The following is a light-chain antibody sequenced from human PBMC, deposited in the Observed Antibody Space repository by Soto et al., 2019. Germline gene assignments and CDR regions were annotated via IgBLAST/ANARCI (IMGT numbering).Light chain of an antibody. CDR1: RSVSVY. CDR2: DAS. V-gene: IGKV3-20*01. J-gene: IGKJ5*01. Sequence: FVLTQSPATLSLSPGERATHSCRTSRSVSVYLDWYQQKPGQAPRLLISDASTRAAGVPVRFGGSGSGTDFTLTISRLEPEDFAVYYCQQYGSSPITFGQGTRLEIK. CDR3: QQYGSSPIT.